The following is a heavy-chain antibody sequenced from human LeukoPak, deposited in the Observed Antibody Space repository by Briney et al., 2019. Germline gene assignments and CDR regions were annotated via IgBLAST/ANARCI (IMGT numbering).Heavy chain of an antibody. Sequence: ASVKVSCKASAYGFSTYDINWVRQATGQGLEWMGWMNPDGGNTGYAQKFQGRVTITRNTSISTAYMELSSLKSDDTAVYYCARRLGLRWDLQAFDIWGQGTMVTVSS. CDR3: ARRLGLRWDLQAFDI. V-gene: IGHV1-8*03. J-gene: IGHJ3*02. CDR1: AYGFSTYD. CDR2: MNPDGGNT. D-gene: IGHD4-23*01.